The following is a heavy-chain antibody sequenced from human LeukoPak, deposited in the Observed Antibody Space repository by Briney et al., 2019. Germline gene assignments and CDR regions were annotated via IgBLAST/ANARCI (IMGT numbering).Heavy chain of an antibody. D-gene: IGHD1-1*01. CDR2: INPNSGGT. CDR3: ARERRGYNWNATPDY. J-gene: IGHJ4*02. CDR1: GYTFTGYY. V-gene: IGHV1-2*02. Sequence: ASVKVSCKASGYTFTGYYMHWVRQAPGQGLEWMGWINPNSGGTNYAQKFQGRVTMTRDTSISTAYMELSRLRSDDTAVYYRARERRGYNWNATPDYWGQGTLVTVSS.